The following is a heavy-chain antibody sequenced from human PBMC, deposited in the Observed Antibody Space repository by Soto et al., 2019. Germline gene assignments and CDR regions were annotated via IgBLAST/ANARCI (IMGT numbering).Heavy chain of an antibody. CDR2: ISGSGGST. CDR1: GFTFSSYA. V-gene: IGHV3-23*01. CDR3: ARRGSGSSYDY. D-gene: IGHD1-26*01. J-gene: IGHJ4*02. Sequence: EVQLLESGGGLVQPGGSLRLSCAASGFTFSSYAMRWVRQAPGKGLEWVSAISGSGGSTYYADSVKGRFTISRDNSKNTLDLQMNSLRAEDTAVYSCARRGSGSSYDYWGQGTLVTVSS.